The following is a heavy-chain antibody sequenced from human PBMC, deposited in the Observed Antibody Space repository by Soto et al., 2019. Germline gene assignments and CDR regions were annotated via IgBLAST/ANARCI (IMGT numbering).Heavy chain of an antibody. Sequence: SETLSLTCALYGESFGGYYWSWIRQPPGKGLEWIGEINRSGSTDYNPSLESRVTISIDTSKNQFSLKLKSVTVADTAVYYCARTVPVAAYYWGQGTRVTVSS. V-gene: IGHV4-34*01. CDR2: INRSGST. D-gene: IGHD2-2*01. CDR1: GESFGGYY. CDR3: ARTVPVAAYY. J-gene: IGHJ4*02.